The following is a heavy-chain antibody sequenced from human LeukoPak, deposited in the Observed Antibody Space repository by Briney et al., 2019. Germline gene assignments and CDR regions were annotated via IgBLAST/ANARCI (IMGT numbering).Heavy chain of an antibody. D-gene: IGHD3-16*02. CDR1: GFTFSSHT. Sequence: GGSLRLSCAASGFTFSSHTMTWVRQAPGKGLEWVGFIRSKAYGGTTEYAASVKGRFTISRDDSKSIAYLQMNSLKTEDTAVYYCTRVKYDYVWGSYRYEYYYYYMDVWGKGTTVTISS. V-gene: IGHV3-49*04. J-gene: IGHJ6*03. CDR2: IRSKAYGGTT. CDR3: TRVKYDYVWGSYRYEYYYYYMDV.